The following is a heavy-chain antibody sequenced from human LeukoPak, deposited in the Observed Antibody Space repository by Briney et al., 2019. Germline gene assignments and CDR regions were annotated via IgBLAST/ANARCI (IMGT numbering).Heavy chain of an antibody. CDR2: ISGGST. CDR3: ARDHPVTTGTDY. D-gene: IGHD4-17*01. Sequence: GGSLRLSCAASGFTVSSNEMSWVRQAPGKGLEWVSSISGGSTYYADSRKGRFTISRDNAKNSLYLQMNSLRAEDTAVYYCARDHPVTTGTDYWGQGTLVTVSS. V-gene: IGHV3-38-3*01. CDR1: GFTVSSNE. J-gene: IGHJ4*02.